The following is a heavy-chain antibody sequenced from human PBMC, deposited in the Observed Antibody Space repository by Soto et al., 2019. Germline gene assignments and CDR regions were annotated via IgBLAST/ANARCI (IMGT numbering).Heavy chain of an antibody. V-gene: IGHV3-21*01. D-gene: IGHD3-22*01. CDR1: GFSFSVYT. CDR2: ISSSSSYI. J-gene: IGHJ4*02. CDR3: ARSSGSYRPFDS. Sequence: GGSLRLSCAASGFSFSVYTMNWVRQAPGKGLEWVSSISSSSSYIYYADSLKGRFTISRANAKSSLYLQMNSLRAEDTAVYYCARSSGSYRPFDSWGQGTLVTVSS.